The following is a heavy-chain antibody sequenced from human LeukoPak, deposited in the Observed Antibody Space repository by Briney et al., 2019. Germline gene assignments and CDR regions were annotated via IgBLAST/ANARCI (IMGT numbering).Heavy chain of an antibody. V-gene: IGHV3-53*01. CDR1: GFTFSNFG. J-gene: IGHJ4*02. D-gene: IGHD1-26*01. Sequence: GRSLRLSCVASGFTFSNFGMHWVRQAPGKGLEWVSVIYSGGSTYYADSVKGRFTISRDNSKNTLYLQMNSLRAEDTAVYYCAREYGSYYDYWGQGTLVTVSS. CDR3: AREYGSYYDY. CDR2: IYSGGST.